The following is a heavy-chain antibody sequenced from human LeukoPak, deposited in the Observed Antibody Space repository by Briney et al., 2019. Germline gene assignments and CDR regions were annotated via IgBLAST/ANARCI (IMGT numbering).Heavy chain of an antibody. CDR3: ARGRGGYSWYFDL. V-gene: IGHV4-31*03. J-gene: IGHJ2*01. CDR2: IYYSGST. CDR1: GGSISSGGYY. D-gene: IGHD5-12*01. Sequence: SQTLSLTCTVSGGSISSGGYYWSWIRQHPGKGLEWIGYIYYSGSTYYTPSLKNRVTISVATSKNQFSLRLSSVTAVDTAVYYCARGRGGYSWYFDLWGRGPLVTVSS.